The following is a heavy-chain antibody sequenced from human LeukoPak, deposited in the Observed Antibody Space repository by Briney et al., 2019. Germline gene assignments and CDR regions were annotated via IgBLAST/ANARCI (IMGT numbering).Heavy chain of an antibody. CDR2: FDPEDGET. D-gene: IGHD5-18*01. CDR1: GYTLTELS. V-gene: IGHV1-24*01. Sequence: GASVKVSCKVSGYTLTELSMHWVRQAPGKGLEWMGGFDPEDGETIYAQKFQGRVTMTEDTSTDTAYMELSSLRSEDTAVYYCATADTAMVRGLVNFDYWGQGTLVTVSS. CDR3: ATADTAMVRGLVNFDY. J-gene: IGHJ4*02.